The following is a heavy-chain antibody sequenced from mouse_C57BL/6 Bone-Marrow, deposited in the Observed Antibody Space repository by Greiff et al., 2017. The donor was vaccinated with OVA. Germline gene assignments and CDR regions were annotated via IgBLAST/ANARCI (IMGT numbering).Heavy chain of an antibody. J-gene: IGHJ3*01. CDR2: FYPGSGSI. Sequence: QVHVKQSGAELVKPGASVKLSCKASGYTFTEYTIHWVKQRSGQGLEWIGWFYPGSGSIKYNEKFKDKATLTADKSSSTVYMELSRLTSEDSAVYFCARHEERRPWFAYWGQGTLVTVSA. V-gene: IGHV1-62-2*01. CDR3: ARHEERRPWFAY. CDR1: GYTFTEYT.